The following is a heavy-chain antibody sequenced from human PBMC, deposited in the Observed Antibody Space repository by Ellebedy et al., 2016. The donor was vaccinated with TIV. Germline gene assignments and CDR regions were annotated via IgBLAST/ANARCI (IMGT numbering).Heavy chain of an antibody. J-gene: IGHJ6*03. CDR1: GGSMRSYY. CDR3: ARVGTELVTVNEYYYYMDV. CDR2: AYYSGSS. V-gene: IGHV4-59*01. Sequence: SETLSLTCTVSGGSMRSYYWAWIRQPPGKGPEWIGYAYYSGSSDYNPSLEGRVTISVDTPKNQFSLNLRSVTAADTAIYYCARVGTELVTVNEYYYYMDVWGKGTSVTVSS. D-gene: IGHD2-21*02.